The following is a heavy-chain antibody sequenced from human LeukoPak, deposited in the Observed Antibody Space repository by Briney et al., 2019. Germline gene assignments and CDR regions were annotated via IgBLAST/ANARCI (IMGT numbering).Heavy chain of an antibody. D-gene: IGHD2-2*02. CDR1: GYTFTSYY. V-gene: IGHV1-46*01. Sequence: KVSCXASGYTFTSYYMHWVRQAPGQGLEWMGIINPSGGSTSYAQKFQGRVTMTRDTSTSTVYMELSSLRSEDTAVYYCARPGARYCSSTSCYNGFDYWGQGTLVTVSS. CDR3: ARPGARYCSSTSCYNGFDY. J-gene: IGHJ4*02. CDR2: INPSGGST.